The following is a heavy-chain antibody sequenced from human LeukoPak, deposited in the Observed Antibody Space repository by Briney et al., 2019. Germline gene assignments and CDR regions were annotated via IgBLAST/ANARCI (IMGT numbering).Heavy chain of an antibody. J-gene: IGHJ5*02. Sequence: GGSLRLSCAASGFTFSNYALSWVRQAPGKGLECVSAISGSGGSTYSADSLKGRFTISRDNSKNTVYLQMNSLRAEDTAVYYCAKWDAYIESWGQGTLVTVSS. CDR2: ISGSGGST. D-gene: IGHD3-16*01. V-gene: IGHV3-23*01. CDR1: GFTFSNYA. CDR3: AKWDAYIES.